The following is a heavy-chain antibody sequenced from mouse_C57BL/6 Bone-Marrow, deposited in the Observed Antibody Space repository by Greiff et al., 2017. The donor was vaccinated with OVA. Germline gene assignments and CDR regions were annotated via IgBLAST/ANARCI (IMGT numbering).Heavy chain of an antibody. CDR3: ARRIYDGYDWFAY. D-gene: IGHD2-3*01. V-gene: IGHV1-26*01. CDR2: INPNNGGT. J-gene: IGHJ3*01. CDR1: GYTFTDYY. Sequence: VQLQQSGPELVKPGASVKISCKASGYTFTDYYMNWVKQSHGKSLEWIGDINPNNGGTSYNQKFKGKATLTVDKSSSTAYRELRSLTSEDSAVYYCARRIYDGYDWFAYWGQGTLVTVSA.